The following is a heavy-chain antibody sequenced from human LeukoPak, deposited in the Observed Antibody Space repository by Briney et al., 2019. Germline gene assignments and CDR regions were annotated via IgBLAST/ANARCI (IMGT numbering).Heavy chain of an antibody. Sequence: ASVSVSCNASGYTFTTDYFHWVRQAPGQGLQWMGIINPSGGSTSYAQKFQGRVTMTRDTSTSTVYMELSSLRSDGTAIYYCARSVKMPTIVHWGQGTLVTVSS. CDR1: GYTFTTDY. D-gene: IGHD5-24*01. V-gene: IGHV1-46*03. CDR3: ARSVKMPTIVH. CDR2: INPSGGST. J-gene: IGHJ4*02.